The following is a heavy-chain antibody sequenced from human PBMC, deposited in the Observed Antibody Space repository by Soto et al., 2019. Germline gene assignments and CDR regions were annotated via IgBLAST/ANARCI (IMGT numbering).Heavy chain of an antibody. CDR1: GYSFSSYG. CDR2: ISAYNGNT. CDR3: ARDVTYYGSIDY. J-gene: IGHJ4*02. D-gene: IGHD3-10*01. V-gene: IGHV1-18*01. Sequence: VSVKVSCKASGYSFSSYGISWVRLAPGQGLEWMGWISAYNGNTNYAQKLQGRVTMTTDTSTSTAYMELRSLRSDDTAVYYCARDVTYYGSIDYWGQGTLVTSPQ.